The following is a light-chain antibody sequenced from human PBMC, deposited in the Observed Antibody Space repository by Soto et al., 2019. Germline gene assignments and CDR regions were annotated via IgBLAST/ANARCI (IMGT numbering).Light chain of an antibody. CDR1: QSISGTY. V-gene: IGKV3-20*01. Sequence: EIVLTQSPGTLSLSPGERATLSCRASQSISGTYLAWYQQKPGRAPRILIYGASNRATGIPDRFSGSGSGTDFTLNISRLEPEDCAVYYCQLYGISPPWTFGQGTKVEIK. CDR2: GAS. J-gene: IGKJ1*01. CDR3: QLYGISPPWT.